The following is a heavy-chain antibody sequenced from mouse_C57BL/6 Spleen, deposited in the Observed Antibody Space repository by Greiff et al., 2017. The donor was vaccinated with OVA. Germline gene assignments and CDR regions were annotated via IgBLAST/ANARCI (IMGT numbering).Heavy chain of an antibody. CDR3: ARGRGPYYAMDY. V-gene: IGHV1-26*01. CDR2: INPNNGGT. CDR1: GYTFTDYY. Sequence: VQLQQSGPELVKPGASVKISCKASGYTFTDYYMNWVKQSHGKSLEWIGDINPNNGGTSYNQKFKGKATLTVDKSSSTAYMELRSLTSEDSAVYDCARGRGPYYAMDYWGQGTSVTVSS. J-gene: IGHJ4*01.